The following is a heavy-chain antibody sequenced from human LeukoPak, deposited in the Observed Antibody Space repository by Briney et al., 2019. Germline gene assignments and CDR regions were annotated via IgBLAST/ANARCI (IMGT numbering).Heavy chain of an antibody. Sequence: SETLSLTCAVSGGSISTTDFDWARIRQPPGQGLEWIATISSSGKSYYNPYLMSRVTISVDTSKNQFSLDVTSVTAADTGLFYCARFKGGTGFDYWGRGILVIVS. CDR3: ARFKGGTGFDY. CDR2: ISSSGKS. V-gene: IGHV4-39*01. CDR1: GGSISTTDFD. D-gene: IGHD1-26*01. J-gene: IGHJ4*02.